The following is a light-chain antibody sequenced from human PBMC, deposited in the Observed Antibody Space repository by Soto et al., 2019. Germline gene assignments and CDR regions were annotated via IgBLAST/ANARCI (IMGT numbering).Light chain of an antibody. CDR3: QQRCNWPIT. Sequence: EIVLTQSPATLSLSPGERATLSCRTSQSVSSYFAWYQQKPGRAPRLLIYDASNRATGIPARFLGSGSGTDFTLTIISLEPEDFAVYYCQQRCNWPITFGQGTRLDIK. J-gene: IGKJ5*01. CDR1: QSVSSY. CDR2: DAS. V-gene: IGKV3-11*01.